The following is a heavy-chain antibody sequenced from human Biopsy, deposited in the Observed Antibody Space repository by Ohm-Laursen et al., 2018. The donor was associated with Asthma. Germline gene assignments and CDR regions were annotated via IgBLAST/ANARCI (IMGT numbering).Heavy chain of an antibody. Sequence: ASVKVSCNSSGYTFIGYHIHWVRQAPGQGLEWMGRINPNSGGTNYAQKFQGRVTMTSDTSISTAYVELSRLRSDDTALYYCARGQKSPGDRWFDPWGQGTLVTVSS. V-gene: IGHV1-2*06. D-gene: IGHD7-27*01. CDR2: INPNSGGT. CDR1: GYTFIGYH. J-gene: IGHJ5*02. CDR3: ARGQKSPGDRWFDP.